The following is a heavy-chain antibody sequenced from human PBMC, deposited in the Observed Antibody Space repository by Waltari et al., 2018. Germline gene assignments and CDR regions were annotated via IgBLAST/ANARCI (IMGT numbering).Heavy chain of an antibody. CDR3: AREPEMAHAFDI. V-gene: IGHV4-61*02. CDR1: GGSISSGSYH. CDR2: IYTSGST. Sequence: QVQLQESGPGLVKPSQTLSLTCTASGGSISSGSYHCSWIRQPAGKGLEWIGRIYTSGSTNYNPSLKSRVTISVDTSKNQFSLKLSSVTAADTAVYYCAREPEMAHAFDIWGQGTMVTVSS. D-gene: IGHD5-12*01. J-gene: IGHJ3*02.